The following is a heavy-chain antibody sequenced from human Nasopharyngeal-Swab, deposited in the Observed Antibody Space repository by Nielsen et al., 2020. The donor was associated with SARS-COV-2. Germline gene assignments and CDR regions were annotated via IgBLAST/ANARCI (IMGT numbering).Heavy chain of an antibody. J-gene: IGHJ4*02. CDR3: ANTGGYSLGFDY. CDR2: MSFDEKNE. D-gene: IGHD5-18*01. CDR1: GFTFSTYG. V-gene: IGHV3-30*18. Sequence: GGSLRLSCVASGFTFSTYGMHWVRQAPGKGLEWVAVMSFDEKNEYYPDSLKGRFTISRDNSKNTLYLQMNSLRAEDTAVYYCANTGGYSLGFDYWGQGTLVTVSS.